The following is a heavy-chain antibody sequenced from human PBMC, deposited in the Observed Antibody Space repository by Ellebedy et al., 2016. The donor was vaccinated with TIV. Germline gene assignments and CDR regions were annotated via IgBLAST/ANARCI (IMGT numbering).Heavy chain of an antibody. Sequence: GGSLRLSXAASGFTFSNYAMGWVRHVPGRGPEWVSTITANALTTWYADSVKGRFTISRDNSRSTVSLQMNSLRAEDTAPYYCVRDRNYPNDVFDLWGQGTLVTVSS. CDR1: GFTFSNYA. CDR2: ITANALTT. J-gene: IGHJ4*01. CDR3: VRDRNYPNDVFDL. D-gene: IGHD5-24*01. V-gene: IGHV3-23*01.